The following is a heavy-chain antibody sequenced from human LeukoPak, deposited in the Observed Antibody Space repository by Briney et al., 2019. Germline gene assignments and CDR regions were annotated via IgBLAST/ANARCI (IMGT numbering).Heavy chain of an antibody. CDR3: ARDRDLYYYYYYMDV. V-gene: IGHV1-46*01. J-gene: IGHJ6*03. CDR2: INPSGGST. Sequence: ASVKVSCKASGYTFTSYYMHWVRQAPGQGLEWMGIINPSGGSTSYAQKFQGRVTMTRDTSISTAYMELSRLRSDDTAVYYCARDRDLYYYYYYMDVWGKGTTVTVSS. CDR1: GYTFTSYY.